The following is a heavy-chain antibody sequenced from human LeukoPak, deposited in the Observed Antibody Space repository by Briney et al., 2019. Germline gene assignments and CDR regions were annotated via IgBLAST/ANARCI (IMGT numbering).Heavy chain of an antibody. V-gene: IGHV1-69*13. D-gene: IGHD7-27*01. CDR1: GYTFTSHY. CDR2: IIPIFGTA. J-gene: IGHJ6*03. CDR3: ARELSGVDYYYYMDV. Sequence: ASVKVSCKTSGYTFTSHYMNWVRQAPGQGLEWMGGIIPIFGTANYAQKFQGRVTITADESTSTAYMELSSLRSEDTAVYYCARELSGVDYYYYMDVWGKGTTVTVSS.